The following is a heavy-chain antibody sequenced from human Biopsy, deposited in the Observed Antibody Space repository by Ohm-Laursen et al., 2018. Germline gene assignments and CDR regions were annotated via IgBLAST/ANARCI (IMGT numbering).Heavy chain of an antibody. CDR1: GGSFNGYF. Sequence: SQTLSLTCVVYGGSFNGYFWSWIRQPPGKGLEWIGDITQSGSTNYSPSLKSRVTISVDTAKKQFSLSLRPVTAADTAVYYCARVPLPGIGAAYQGRFLYGMDVWGQGTTVSVSS. D-gene: IGHD6-13*01. CDR2: ITQSGST. J-gene: IGHJ6*02. V-gene: IGHV4-34*01. CDR3: ARVPLPGIGAAYQGRFLYGMDV.